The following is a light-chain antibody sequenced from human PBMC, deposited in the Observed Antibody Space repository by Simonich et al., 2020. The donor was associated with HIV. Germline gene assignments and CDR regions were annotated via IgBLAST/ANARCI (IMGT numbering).Light chain of an antibody. CDR2: AAS. CDR1: QSISSY. CDR3: QQSYRTPRT. Sequence: DIQMTQSPSSLSASVGDRVTITCRASQSISSYLNWYQKKPGKAPKLLIYAASSLQIGVPSRVSGSGSGTEFTLTISSLQAEDFATYYCQQSYRTPRTFGQGTKLEIK. V-gene: IGKV1-39*01. J-gene: IGKJ2*01.